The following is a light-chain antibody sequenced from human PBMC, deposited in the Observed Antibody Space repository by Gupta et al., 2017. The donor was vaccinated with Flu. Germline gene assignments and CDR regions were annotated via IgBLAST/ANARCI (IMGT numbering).Light chain of an antibody. V-gene: IGKV1-39*01. J-gene: IGKJ2*03. CDR3: QQSYSTPPNS. Sequence: DIQMTQSPSSLSASVGDRVTITCRASQSISSFLNWYQQKPGKAPKLLIHAASILQSGVPPRFSGSGSGTDFTLTISSLQPEDFASYFCQQSYSTPPNSFGQGTKLEIK. CDR2: AAS. CDR1: QSISSF.